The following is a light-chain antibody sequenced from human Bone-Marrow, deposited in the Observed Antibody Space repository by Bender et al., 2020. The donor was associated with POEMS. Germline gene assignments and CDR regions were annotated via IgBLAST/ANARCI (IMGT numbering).Light chain of an antibody. CDR1: TLSQVY. CDR3: QAWDSTTTHVV. CDR2: KDK. Sequence: SYDLTQPTSVSVSPGQTARITCSGETLSQVYAYWYQQKPGQSPLLVIYKDKQRPSGVPERFSGSNFGTTATLTISGTQAVDEADYYCQAWDSTTTHVVFGGGTKLTVL. V-gene: IGLV3-1*01. J-gene: IGLJ2*01.